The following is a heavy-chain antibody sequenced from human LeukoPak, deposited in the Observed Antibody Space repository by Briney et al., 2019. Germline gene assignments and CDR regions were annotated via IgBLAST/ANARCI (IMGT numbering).Heavy chain of an antibody. CDR1: GGTFSIYA. CDR2: IIPIFGTA. D-gene: IGHD5-18*01. CDR3: ARAPSQGAMASYYFDY. V-gene: IGHV1-69*13. J-gene: IGHJ4*02. Sequence: GASVKVSCKASGGTFSIYAISWVRQAPGQGLEWMGGIIPIFGTANYAQKFQGRVTITADESTSTAYMELSSLRSEDTAVYYCARAPSQGAMASYYFDYWGQGTLVTVSS.